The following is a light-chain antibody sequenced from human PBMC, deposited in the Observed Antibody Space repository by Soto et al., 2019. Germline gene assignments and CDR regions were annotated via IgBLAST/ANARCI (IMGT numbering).Light chain of an antibody. CDR3: AAWNDSLSGGV. Sequence: QSVLTQPPSASGAPGQRVTISCSGSRSNIGSNYVYWYQQLPGTAPKLLIYINNQRTSGVPDRFSGSKSGTSASLAISGLRSEDEADYYCAAWNDSLSGGVFGGGTKVTVL. J-gene: IGLJ2*01. V-gene: IGLV1-47*02. CDR2: INN. CDR1: RSNIGSNY.